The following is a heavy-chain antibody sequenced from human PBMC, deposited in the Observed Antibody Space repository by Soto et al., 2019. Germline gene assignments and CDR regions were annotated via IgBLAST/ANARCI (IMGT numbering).Heavy chain of an antibody. Sequence: QVQLQESGTGLVKPSETLSLICTVSGASVSSDNYFWGWIRQPPGKGLEWIGYIYYSGSTDYSPSLKSRVTISVDTSKNQFSLRLSSVTAADTAVYYCASDSAYCDYGMDVWGQGTTVTVSS. V-gene: IGHV4-61*01. CDR2: IYYSGST. D-gene: IGHD2-21*01. CDR3: ASDSAYCDYGMDV. CDR1: GASVSSDNYF. J-gene: IGHJ6*02.